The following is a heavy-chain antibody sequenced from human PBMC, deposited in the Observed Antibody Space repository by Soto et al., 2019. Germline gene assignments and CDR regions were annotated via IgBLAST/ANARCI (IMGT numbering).Heavy chain of an antibody. CDR3: ARHVEEWLEFDY. V-gene: IGHV4-59*08. CDR2: IYYSGST. J-gene: IGHJ4*02. CDR1: GGSISSYY. D-gene: IGHD6-19*01. Sequence: PSETLSLTCTVSGGSISSYYWSWIRQPPGKGLEWIGYIYYSGSTNYNPSLKSRVTISVDTSKNQFSLKLSSVTAADTAVYYCARHVEEWLEFDYWGQGTLVTVSS.